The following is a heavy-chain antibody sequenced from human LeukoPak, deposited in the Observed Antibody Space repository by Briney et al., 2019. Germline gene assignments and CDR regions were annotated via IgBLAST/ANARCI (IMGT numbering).Heavy chain of an antibody. J-gene: IGHJ4*02. CDR1: GFSLRTTGTC. CDR3: ARHITGSRFYFDS. CDR2: IDWDDDK. Sequence: SGPVLVKPTQTLTVTCTFSGFSLRTTGTCVSWIRQPPGKALEWLARIDWDDDKFYNTSLKTRLTVSQDTSKNQVVLTLTNMDPVDTATYYCARHITGSRFYFDSWGQGTLVTVT. D-gene: IGHD1-20*01. V-gene: IGHV2-70*16.